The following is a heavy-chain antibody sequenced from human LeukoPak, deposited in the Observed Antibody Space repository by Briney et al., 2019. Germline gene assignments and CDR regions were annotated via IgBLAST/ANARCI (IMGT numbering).Heavy chain of an antibody. CDR1: GGSISSGGYS. Sequence: SETLSLTCAVSGGSISSGGYSWSWIRQPPGKGLEWIGYIYHSGSTYYNPSLKSRVTISVDRPKNQFSLKLSSVTAADTAVYYCARAELLHLSAGFFDYWGQGTLVTVSS. V-gene: IGHV4-30-2*01. D-gene: IGHD1-26*01. J-gene: IGHJ4*02. CDR2: IYHSGST. CDR3: ARAELLHLSAGFFDY.